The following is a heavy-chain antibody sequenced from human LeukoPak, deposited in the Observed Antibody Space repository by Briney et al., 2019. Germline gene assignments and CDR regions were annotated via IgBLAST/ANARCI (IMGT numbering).Heavy chain of an antibody. CDR1: GYTFTGYY. J-gene: IGHJ4*02. Sequence: ASVKVSCKASGYTFTGYYMHWVRQAPGQGLEWMGWINPNSGGTNYAQKFQGRVTMTRDTSISTAYMEVRSLRSDDTAVYYCAKTNRATGLFDYWGQGTLVTVSS. CDR2: INPNSGGT. CDR3: AKTNRATGLFDY. D-gene: IGHD1/OR15-1a*01. V-gene: IGHV1-2*02.